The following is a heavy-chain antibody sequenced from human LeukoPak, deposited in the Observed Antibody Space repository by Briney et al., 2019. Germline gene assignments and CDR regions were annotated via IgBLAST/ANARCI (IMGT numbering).Heavy chain of an antibody. J-gene: IGHJ6*02. V-gene: IGHV4-59*12. CDR2: IYYSGSA. Sequence: SETLSLTCTVSGGSISRYYWSWIRQPPGKGLEWIGYIYYSGSANYNPSLKSRVTISVDTSKNQFSLKLNSVTAADTAVYYCATLKRSRTYCYYGMDVWGQGTTVTVSS. CDR3: ATLKRSRTYCYYGMDV. CDR1: GGSISRYY.